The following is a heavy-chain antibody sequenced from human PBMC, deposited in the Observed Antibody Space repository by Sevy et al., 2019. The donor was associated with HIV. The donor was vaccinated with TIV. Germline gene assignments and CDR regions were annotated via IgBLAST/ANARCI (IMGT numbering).Heavy chain of an antibody. V-gene: IGHV3-33*01. Sequence: GESLKISCAASGFTFSSYGMHWVRQGPGKGLEWVAVIWFDGSNTYYADSVKGRFTISRDIAKNTLHLQMNSLRAEDTAVYYCARDLEFYDYGDYGPAFMPDYWGQGTLVTVSS. CDR2: IWFDGSNT. CDR1: GFTFSSYG. CDR3: ARDLEFYDYGDYGPAFMPDY. D-gene: IGHD4-17*01. J-gene: IGHJ4*02.